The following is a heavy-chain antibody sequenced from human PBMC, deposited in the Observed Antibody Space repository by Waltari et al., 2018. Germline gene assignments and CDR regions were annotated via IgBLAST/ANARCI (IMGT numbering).Heavy chain of an antibody. J-gene: IGHJ4*02. CDR3: ARGRGISYGYYTPFIDY. CDR2: INHRRST. Sequence: QVPLQQWGAGLLKPSETLSLTCAVYGGSFSGYYWRWIPQPPGKGLEWIGEINHRRSTNYTPARKGRVTISVDTSKNQFSLKLSSVTAADTAVYYCARGRGISYGYYTPFIDYWGQGTLVTVSS. V-gene: IGHV4-34*01. CDR1: GGSFSGYY. D-gene: IGHD3-3*01.